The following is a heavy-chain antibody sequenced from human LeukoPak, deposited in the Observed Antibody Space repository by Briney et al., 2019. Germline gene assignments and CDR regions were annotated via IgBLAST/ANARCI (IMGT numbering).Heavy chain of an antibody. CDR3: ARDQAVAGSDY. CDR2: IIPILGIA. J-gene: IGHJ4*02. D-gene: IGHD6-19*01. Sequence: GAPVKVSCKASGGTFSSYAISWVRQAPGQGLEWMGRIIPILGIANYAQKFQGRVTITADKSTSTAYMELSSLRSEDTAVYYCARDQAVAGSDYWGQGTLVTVSS. CDR1: GGTFSSYA. V-gene: IGHV1-69*04.